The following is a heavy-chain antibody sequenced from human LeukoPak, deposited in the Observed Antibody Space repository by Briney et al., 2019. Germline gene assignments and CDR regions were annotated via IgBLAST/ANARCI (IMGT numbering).Heavy chain of an antibody. D-gene: IGHD4-17*01. Sequence: GGSLRLSCAASGFTFGSYAMTWVRQAPGKGLEWVSAISDSGGSTYYADSVKGRFTISRDNSKNTLYLQMNSLRAEDTAMYYCVKVSDGDYYFDYWGQGTLVTVSS. V-gene: IGHV3-23*01. CDR2: ISDSGGST. CDR3: VKVSDGDYYFDY. J-gene: IGHJ4*02. CDR1: GFTFGSYA.